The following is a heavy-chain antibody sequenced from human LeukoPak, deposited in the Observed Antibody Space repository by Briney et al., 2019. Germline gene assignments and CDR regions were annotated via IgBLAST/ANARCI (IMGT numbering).Heavy chain of an antibody. D-gene: IGHD6-19*01. CDR1: GGXISSYY. V-gene: IGHV4-59*01. Sequence: PSETLSLTCTVSGGXISSYYCSWIRQPPGKGPEWLGYIYYSGSTNYNPSLKSRVTISVDTSKNQFSLKLSSVTAADTAVYYCARARIAVAGRADAFDIWGQGTMVTVSS. CDR3: ARARIAVAGRADAFDI. CDR2: IYYSGST. J-gene: IGHJ3*02.